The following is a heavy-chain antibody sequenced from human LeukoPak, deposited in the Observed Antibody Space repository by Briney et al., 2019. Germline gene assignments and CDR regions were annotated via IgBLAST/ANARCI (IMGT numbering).Heavy chain of an antibody. CDR2: IWYDGSNK. J-gene: IGHJ4*02. V-gene: IGHV3-33*06. D-gene: IGHD2-2*01. CDR3: AKDAPPRVVPAAYFDY. CDR1: GFTFSSYG. Sequence: PGRSLRLSCAASGFTFSSYGMRWVRQAPGKGREWVAVIWYDGSNKYYADSVKGRFTISRDNSKNTLYLQMNSLRAEDTAVYYCAKDAPPRVVPAAYFDYWGQGTLVTVSS.